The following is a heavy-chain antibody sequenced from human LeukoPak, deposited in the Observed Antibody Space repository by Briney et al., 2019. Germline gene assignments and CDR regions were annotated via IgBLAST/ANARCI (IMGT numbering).Heavy chain of an antibody. CDR3: VREARGYHYTYFDY. Sequence: PGGSLRLSCTASGFTLGGHDMHWVRQTTGDGLEWVAAVSAGHHAFYAGSVKGRFTVSREDAKNSLYVQMNSLRAGHTAVYYCVREARGYHYTYFDYWGQGSLVTVSS. CDR2: VSAGHHA. V-gene: IGHV3-13*01. D-gene: IGHD5-18*01. J-gene: IGHJ4*02. CDR1: GFTLGGHD.